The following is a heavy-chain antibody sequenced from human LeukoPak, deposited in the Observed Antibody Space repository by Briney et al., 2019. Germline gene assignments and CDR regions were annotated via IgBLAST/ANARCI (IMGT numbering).Heavy chain of an antibody. CDR1: GGTFSSYA. D-gene: IGHD6-13*01. CDR2: IIPIFGTA. Sequence: GASVKVSCKASGGTFSSYAISWVRQAPGQGLEWMGGIIPIFGTANYAQKFQGRVTITADESTSTAYMELSSLRSEDTAVYYCARYSTRGDNWFDPWGQGTLVTVSS. J-gene: IGHJ5*02. CDR3: ARYSTRGDNWFDP. V-gene: IGHV1-69*13.